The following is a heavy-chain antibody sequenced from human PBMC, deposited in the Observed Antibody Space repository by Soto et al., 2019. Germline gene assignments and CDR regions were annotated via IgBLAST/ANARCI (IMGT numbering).Heavy chain of an antibody. J-gene: IGHJ6*02. CDR2: IHHSGAT. Sequence: QVQLQESGPGLVQPSGTLSLTCAVSGDSITGDNWWSWVRQPPGKGLEWIGEIHHSGATNYNPSLKSRVTISVDKSRNPFSLKLNSVTAADTAMFYCATQGFYRMGVWGRGTTVTVSS. CDR1: GDSITGDNW. V-gene: IGHV4-4*02. CDR3: ATQGFYRMGV.